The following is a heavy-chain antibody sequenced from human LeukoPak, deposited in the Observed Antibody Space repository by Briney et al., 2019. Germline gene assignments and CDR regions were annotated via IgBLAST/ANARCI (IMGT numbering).Heavy chain of an antibody. CDR3: AREPGSERYGMDV. CDR2: ISYDGSNK. Sequence: GVPLRLSCAASGFTFSSYAMHWVRQAPGKGLERVAVISYDGSNKYYADSVKGRFTISRDNSKNTLYLQMNSLRAEDTAVYYCAREPGSERYGMDVWGQGTTVTVSS. CDR1: GFTFSSYA. D-gene: IGHD3-10*01. J-gene: IGHJ6*02. V-gene: IGHV3-30-3*01.